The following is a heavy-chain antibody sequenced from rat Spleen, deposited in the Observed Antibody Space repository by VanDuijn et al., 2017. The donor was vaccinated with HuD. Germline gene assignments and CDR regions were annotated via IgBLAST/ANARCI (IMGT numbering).Heavy chain of an antibody. J-gene: IGHJ4*01. Sequence: EVQLVESGGGLVQPGRSLKLSCAASGFTFSDYYMAWVRQAPTKGLEWVASISYDGGSTYYRDSVKGRFTISRDNAKSSLYLQMDSLRSEDTATYYCTTDRVYYGSYYYVMDAWGQGASVTVSS. CDR1: GFTFSDYY. CDR3: TTDRVYYGSYYYVMDA. V-gene: IGHV5-20*01. CDR2: ISYDGGST. D-gene: IGHD1-6*01.